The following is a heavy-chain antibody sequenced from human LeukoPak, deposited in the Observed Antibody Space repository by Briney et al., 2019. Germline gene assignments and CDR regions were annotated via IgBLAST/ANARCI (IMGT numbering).Heavy chain of an antibody. D-gene: IGHD5-24*01. Sequence: SETLSLTCTVSGGSISSYYWSWIRQPPGKGLEWIGYIYYSGSTNYSPSLKSRVTISVDTSKNQFSLKLSSVTAADTAVYYCARGRGWLQPFDYWGQGTLVTVSS. CDR1: GGSISSYY. CDR3: ARGRGWLQPFDY. J-gene: IGHJ4*02. CDR2: IYYSGST. V-gene: IGHV4-59*01.